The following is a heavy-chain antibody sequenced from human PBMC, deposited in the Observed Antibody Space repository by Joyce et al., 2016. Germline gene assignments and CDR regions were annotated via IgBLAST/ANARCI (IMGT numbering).Heavy chain of an antibody. J-gene: IGHJ4*02. CDR1: GFTFDTYS. Sequence: QVELVESGGGVVQPGRSLRLSCAASGFTFDTYSMHWLRQAPGNGLEWVADISLDENNKNYADSVRGRFTISRDNSNNTLNLQMNSLRLGDTAVYYCARVSQQTPFYTNFPYPFFDFWGQGILVTVSS. CDR3: ARVSQQTPFYTNFPYPFFDF. V-gene: IGHV3-30*01. D-gene: IGHD4-11*01. CDR2: ISLDENNK.